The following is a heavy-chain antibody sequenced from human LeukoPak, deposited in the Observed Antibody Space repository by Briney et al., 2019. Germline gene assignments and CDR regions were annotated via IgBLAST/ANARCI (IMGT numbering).Heavy chain of an antibody. V-gene: IGHV3-11*01. CDR2: ITSSGTTT. D-gene: IGHD4-17*01. CDR3: ARDPDYGDPE. CDR1: GFTFSDHY. J-gene: IGHJ4*02. Sequence: GGSLRLSCAASGFTFSDHYMSWFRLSPGKGLEWLSYITSSGTTTDYADSVKGRFTISRDNAKNSMFLQMSSLRPEDTAVYYCARDPDYGDPEWGQGTLVTVSS.